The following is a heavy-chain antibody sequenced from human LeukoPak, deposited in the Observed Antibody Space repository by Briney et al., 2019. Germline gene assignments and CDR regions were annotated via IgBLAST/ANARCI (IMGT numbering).Heavy chain of an antibody. CDR3: AKDKENDSSGYLAFDI. V-gene: IGHV3-23*01. CDR2: ISGSGGST. Sequence: GGSLRLSCAASRFTFSSYAMSWVRQAPGKGLEWVSAISGSGGSTYYADSVKGRFTISRDNSKNTLYLQMNSLRAEDTAVYYCAKDKENDSSGYLAFDIWGQGTMVTVSS. J-gene: IGHJ3*02. D-gene: IGHD3-22*01. CDR1: RFTFSSYA.